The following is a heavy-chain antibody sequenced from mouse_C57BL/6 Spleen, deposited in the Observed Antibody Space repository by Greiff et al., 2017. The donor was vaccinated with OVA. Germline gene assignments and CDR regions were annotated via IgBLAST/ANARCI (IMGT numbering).Heavy chain of an antibody. Sequence: DVMLVESGEGLVKPGGSLKLSCAASGFTFSSYAMSWVRQTPEKRLEWVAYISSGGDYIYYADTVKGRFTISRDNARNTLYLQMSSLKSEDTAMYYCTAVVARYYAMDYWGQGTSVTVSS. CDR3: TAVVARYYAMDY. J-gene: IGHJ4*01. D-gene: IGHD1-1*01. CDR2: ISSGGDYI. V-gene: IGHV5-9-1*02. CDR1: GFTFSSYA.